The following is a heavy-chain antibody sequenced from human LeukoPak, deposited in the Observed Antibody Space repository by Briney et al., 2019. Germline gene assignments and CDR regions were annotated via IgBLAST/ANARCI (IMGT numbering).Heavy chain of an antibody. D-gene: IGHD6-13*01. J-gene: IGHJ5*02. Sequence: GGSLRLSCAASGFTFSSYSMNWVRQAPGKGLEWVSSISSSSSYIYYADSVKGRFTISRDNAKNSLYLQMNSLRAEDTAVYYCARASRAAAGHWFDPWDQGTLVTVSS. CDR2: ISSSSSYI. V-gene: IGHV3-21*01. CDR3: ARASRAAAGHWFDP. CDR1: GFTFSSYS.